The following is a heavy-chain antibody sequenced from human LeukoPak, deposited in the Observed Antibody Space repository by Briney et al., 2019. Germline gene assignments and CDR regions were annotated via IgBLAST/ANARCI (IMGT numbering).Heavy chain of an antibody. CDR2: ISGNNGNT. CDR1: GYTFTSYL. V-gene: IGHV1-18*01. J-gene: IGHJ5*02. Sequence: ASVKVSCKASGYTFTSYLISWVRQVPGQGLEWMGWISGNNGNTDYAQKFKDRVTLTTDTSTDTAYMELRSLRSDDTAVYYCARDGLSYTNPNNWFDPWGQGTLVTVSS. CDR3: ARDGLSYTNPNNWFDP. D-gene: IGHD2-2*02.